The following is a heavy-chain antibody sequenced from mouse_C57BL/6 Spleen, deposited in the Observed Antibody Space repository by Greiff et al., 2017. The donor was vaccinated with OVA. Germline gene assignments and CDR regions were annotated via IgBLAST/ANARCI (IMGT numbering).Heavy chain of an antibody. CDR3: ERVSSLDAMDY. J-gene: IGHJ4*01. CDR2: IDPSDSYT. CDR1: GYTFTSYW. D-gene: IGHD1-1*01. Sequence: QVQLQQPGAELVKPGASVKLSCKASGYTFTSYWMQWVKQRPGQGLEWIGEIDPSDSYTNYNQKFKGKATLTVDTSASTAYRQRSSLTSEDSAVYYCERVSSLDAMDYWGQGTSVTVSS. V-gene: IGHV1-50*01.